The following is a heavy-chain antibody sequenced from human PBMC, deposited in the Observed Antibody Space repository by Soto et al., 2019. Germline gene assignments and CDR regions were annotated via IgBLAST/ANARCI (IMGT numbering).Heavy chain of an antibody. J-gene: IGHJ4*02. D-gene: IGHD7-27*01. Sequence: QITLKESGPTLVKPTQTLTLTCTFSGFSLSTRGVGVGWIRQPPGKALEWLALIYWDDDKRYNPSLQSRLTITKDTSKNQVVLTMTNMDPVDTATYYCARRRWLGDPLGSFDYWGQGTLVTVSS. CDR3: ARRRWLGDPLGSFDY. V-gene: IGHV2-5*02. CDR2: IYWDDDK. CDR1: GFSLSTRGVG.